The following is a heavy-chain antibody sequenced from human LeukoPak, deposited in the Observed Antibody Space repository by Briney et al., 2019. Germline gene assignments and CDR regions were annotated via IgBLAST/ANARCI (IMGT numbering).Heavy chain of an antibody. CDR1: GFTFSSYS. CDR2: ISSSSSYI. CDR3: AREGRWLQLFDY. Sequence: PGGSLRLSGAASGFTFSSYSMNWVRQAPGKGLEWVSSISSSSSYIYYTDSVKGRFTISRDNAKNSLYLQMNSLRAEDTAVYYCAREGRWLQLFDYWGQGTLVTVSS. J-gene: IGHJ4*02. V-gene: IGHV3-21*01. D-gene: IGHD5-24*01.